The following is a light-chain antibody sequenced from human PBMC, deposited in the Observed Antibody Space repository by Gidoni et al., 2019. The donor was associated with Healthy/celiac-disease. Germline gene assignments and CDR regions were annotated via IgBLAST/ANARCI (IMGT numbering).Light chain of an antibody. V-gene: IGLV3-1*01. J-gene: IGLJ2*01. CDR3: QAWDSSTLHVV. CDR2: QDS. CDR1: KLGDKY. Sequence: SYELTQPPSVSVSPGQTASITCSGDKLGDKYACWYQQKPGQSPVLVIYQDSKRPSGIPELFSGSNSGNTATLTISGTQAMDEADYYCQAWDSSTLHVVFGGGTKLTVL.